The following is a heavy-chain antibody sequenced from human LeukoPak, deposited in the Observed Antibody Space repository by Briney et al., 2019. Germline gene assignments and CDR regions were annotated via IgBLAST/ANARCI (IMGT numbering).Heavy chain of an antibody. J-gene: IGHJ4*02. CDR2: ISSRSAYI. CDR1: GVTYSDYS. Sequence: GGSLRLSCACTGVTYSDYSMNGVRQAPGKGLEWVSSISSRSAYIHYTDSVKGRFTISRDNAENSLYLQMNNLRADDTAVYDCARERSGSYPYDFEDRGQGTVVTVSS. V-gene: IGHV3-21*01. D-gene: IGHD1-26*01. CDR3: ARERSGSYPYDFED.